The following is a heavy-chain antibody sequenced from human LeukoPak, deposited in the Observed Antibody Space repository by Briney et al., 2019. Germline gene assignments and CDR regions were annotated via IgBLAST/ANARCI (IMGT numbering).Heavy chain of an antibody. J-gene: IGHJ4*02. D-gene: IGHD5-24*01. V-gene: IGHV4-39*01. CDR2: IDHAGTT. CDR3: ARRRDGYNQLDY. CDR1: GGSIITNDYW. Sequence: SETLSLTCVVSGGSIITNDYWWGWIRQPPGKGLEWIGTIDHAGTTFYNVSLKSRVTISVDTPNNQLSLRLNSVGAADTAVYYYARRRDGYNQLDYWGQGTLVTVSS.